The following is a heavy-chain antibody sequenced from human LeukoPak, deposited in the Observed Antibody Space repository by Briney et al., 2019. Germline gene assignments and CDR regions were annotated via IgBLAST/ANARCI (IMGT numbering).Heavy chain of an antibody. D-gene: IGHD5-12*01. J-gene: IGHJ4*02. Sequence: GGSLRLSCAASGFTFSSYGMHWVRQAPGKGLEWVSFIRYDGSNEYYADSVRGRFTISRDNSKNTLYLQMNSLRAEDTAVYYCARGRIVATTSFDYWGQGTLVTVPS. V-gene: IGHV3-30*02. CDR2: IRYDGSNE. CDR3: ARGRIVATTSFDY. CDR1: GFTFSSYG.